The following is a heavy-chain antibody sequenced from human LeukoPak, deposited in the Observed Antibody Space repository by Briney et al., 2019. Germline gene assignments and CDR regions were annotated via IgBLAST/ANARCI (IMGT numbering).Heavy chain of an antibody. V-gene: IGHV3-7*01. CDR2: IKQDGSEK. CDR1: GFTFSSYW. D-gene: IGHD6-19*01. J-gene: IGHJ6*03. Sequence: PGGSLRLSCAASGFTFSSYWMSWVRQAPGKGLEWVANIKQDGSEKYYVDSVKGRFTIPRDNAKNSLYLQMNSLRAEDTAVYYCARDQPYSSGWYYYYYMDVWGKGTTVTVSS. CDR3: ARDQPYSSGWYYYYYMDV.